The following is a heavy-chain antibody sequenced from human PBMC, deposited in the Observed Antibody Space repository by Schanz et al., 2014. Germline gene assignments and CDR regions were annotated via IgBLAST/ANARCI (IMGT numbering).Heavy chain of an antibody. CDR2: ISYDGRNK. CDR1: GFTLSSYA. D-gene: IGHD3-10*01. J-gene: IGHJ4*01. Sequence: QVQLVESGGGVVQPGRSLRLSCAAYGFTLSSYAMHWVRQAPGKGLEWVAVISYDGRNKYYADSVKGRFTISRDNSKNTLYLQMNSLRAEDTAVYECERASYRRKINFDYWGRGTLVTVYS. CDR3: ERASYRRKINFDY. V-gene: IGHV3-30-3*01.